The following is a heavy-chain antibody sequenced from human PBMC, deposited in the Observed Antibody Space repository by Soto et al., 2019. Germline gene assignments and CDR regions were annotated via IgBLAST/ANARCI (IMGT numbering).Heavy chain of an antibody. Sequence: QVHLVQSGAEVKKPGASVKVSCNTSGYTFTRYGISWVRQAPGQGLEWMGWISGYDGRTNFAQKVQDRVTMTTDTCTSTVYMELRGLSSDDRAGYYCAREGDVPYYYYGMDVWGQGTTVTVSS. CDR1: GYTFTRYG. CDR2: ISGYDGRT. V-gene: IGHV1-18*01. D-gene: IGHD2-21*02. J-gene: IGHJ6*02. CDR3: AREGDVPYYYYGMDV.